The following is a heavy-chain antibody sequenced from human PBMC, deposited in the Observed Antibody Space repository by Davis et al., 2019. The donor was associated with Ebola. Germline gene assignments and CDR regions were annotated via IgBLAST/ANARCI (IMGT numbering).Heavy chain of an antibody. D-gene: IGHD2-2*01. CDR2: INHSGST. CDR1: GGSISRSSYY. J-gene: IGHJ4*02. CDR3: ARGLSGSPPPAAIFDS. Sequence: SETLSLTCSVSGGSISRSSYYWSWIRQPPGKGLEWIGEINHSGSTNYNPSLRSRVTISVDTSKNQFSLRLSSVTAADTAVYYCARGLSGSPPPAAIFDSWGQGTLVTVSS. V-gene: IGHV4-39*07.